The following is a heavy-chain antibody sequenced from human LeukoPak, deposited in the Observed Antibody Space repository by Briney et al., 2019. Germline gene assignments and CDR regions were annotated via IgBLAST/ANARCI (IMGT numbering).Heavy chain of an antibody. CDR1: GGSISSGGYY. CDR3: ARIVVVTSHYYYYMDV. V-gene: IGHV4-30-2*01. D-gene: IGHD2-2*01. CDR2: IYHSGST. Sequence: PSQTLSLTCSVSGGSISSGGYYWSWIRQPPGKGLEWIGYIYHSGSTYYNPSLKSRVTISVDRSKNQFFLKLSSVTAADTAVYYCARIVVVTSHYYYYMDVWGKGTTVTVSS. J-gene: IGHJ6*03.